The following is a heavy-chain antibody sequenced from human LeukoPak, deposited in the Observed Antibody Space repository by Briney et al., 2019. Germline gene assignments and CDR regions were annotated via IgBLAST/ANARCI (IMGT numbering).Heavy chain of an antibody. Sequence: SETLSLTCAVYGGSFSGYYWSWIRQSPGKGLEWIGEINHSGSTNYNPSLKSRVTISVDTSKNQFSLKLSSVTAADTAVYYCARSRKGAIAVAGISTPYYYYYMDVWGKGTTVTVSS. CDR2: INHSGST. V-gene: IGHV4-34*01. D-gene: IGHD6-19*01. CDR3: ARSRKGAIAVAGISTPYYYYYMDV. CDR1: GGSFSGYY. J-gene: IGHJ6*03.